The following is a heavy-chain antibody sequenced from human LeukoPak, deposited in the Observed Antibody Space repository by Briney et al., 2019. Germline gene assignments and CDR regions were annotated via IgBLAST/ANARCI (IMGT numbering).Heavy chain of an antibody. D-gene: IGHD3-22*01. CDR2: ISGSGGST. CDR1: GFTFSSYA. V-gene: IGHV3-23*01. CDR3: AKDPSYYYDSSASPFDY. Sequence: GGSLRLSCAASGFTFSSYAMSWVRQAPGKGLEWVSAISGSGGSTYYADSVKGRFTISRGNSKNTLYLQMNSLRAEDTAVYYCAKDPSYYYDSSASPFDYWGQGTLVTVSS. J-gene: IGHJ4*02.